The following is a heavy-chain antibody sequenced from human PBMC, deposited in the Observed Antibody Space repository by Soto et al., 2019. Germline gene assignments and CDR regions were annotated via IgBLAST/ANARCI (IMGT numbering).Heavy chain of an antibody. CDR2: IIPIFGTA. D-gene: IGHD3-10*01. J-gene: IGHJ3*02. CDR1: GGTFSSYA. CDR3: ARDRSYGSGSYYDAFDI. V-gene: IGHV1-69*01. Sequence: QVQLVQSGAEVKKPGSSVKVSCKASGGTFSSYAISWLRQAPGQGLEWMGGIIPIFGTANYAQKFQGRVTITADESTSTAYMERSSLRSEDTAVYYCARDRSYGSGSYYDAFDIWGQGTMVTVSS.